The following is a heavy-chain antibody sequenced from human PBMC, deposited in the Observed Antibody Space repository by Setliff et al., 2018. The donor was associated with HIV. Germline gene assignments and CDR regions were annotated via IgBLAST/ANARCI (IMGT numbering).Heavy chain of an antibody. CDR1: GGSISSNNYY. Sequence: SETLSLTCTVSGGSISSNNYYWGWIRQPPGKGLEWIGSINYSGSTYQNPSLKSRVTISVDTSKNKYSLKLSSVTAADTAVYYGARLAASIAARRRFDYWGQGTLVTVSS. D-gene: IGHD6-6*01. J-gene: IGHJ4*02. V-gene: IGHV4-39*01. CDR3: ARLAASIAARRRFDY. CDR2: INYSGST.